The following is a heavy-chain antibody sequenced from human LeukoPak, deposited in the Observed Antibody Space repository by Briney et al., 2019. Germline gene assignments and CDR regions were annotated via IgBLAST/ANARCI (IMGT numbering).Heavy chain of an antibody. Sequence: PGGSLRLSCAASGFTFSSYAMSWVRQAPGKGLGWVSAISGSGGSTYYADSVKGRFTISRDNSKNTLYLQMNSLRAEDTAVYYCAKDLDSSGYNYYYGMDVWGQGTTVTVSS. CDR3: AKDLDSSGYNYYYGMDV. CDR2: ISGSGGST. J-gene: IGHJ6*02. D-gene: IGHD3-22*01. CDR1: GFTFSSYA. V-gene: IGHV3-23*01.